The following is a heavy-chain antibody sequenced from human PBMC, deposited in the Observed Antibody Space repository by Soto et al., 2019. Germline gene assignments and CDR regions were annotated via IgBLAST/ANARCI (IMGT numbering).Heavy chain of an antibody. V-gene: IGHV4-39*01. J-gene: IGHJ6*02. CDR3: ASSPTRRFGMDV. CDR2: IYYSGST. CDR1: GGSISSSSYY. Sequence: PSETLSLTCSVSGGSISSSSYYWGWIRQPPGKGLEWIGSIYYSGSTYYNPSLKSRVTISVDTSKNQFSLKLSPVTAADTAVYYCASSPTRRFGMDVWGQGTTVTVS.